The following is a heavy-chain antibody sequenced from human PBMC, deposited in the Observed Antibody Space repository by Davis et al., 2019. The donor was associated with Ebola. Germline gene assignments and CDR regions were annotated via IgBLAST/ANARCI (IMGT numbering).Heavy chain of an antibody. CDR2: INAGNGNT. Sequence: AASVKVSCKASGYTFTSYAMHWVRQAPGQRLEWMGWINAGNGNTNYSQKFQGRVTITRDTSASTAYMELSSLRAEAMAVYYCARAVGRYYGILTGYSGPFDYWGQGTLVTVSS. CDR1: GYTFTSYA. CDR3: ARAVGRYYGILTGYSGPFDY. D-gene: IGHD3-9*01. V-gene: IGHV1-3*03. J-gene: IGHJ4*02.